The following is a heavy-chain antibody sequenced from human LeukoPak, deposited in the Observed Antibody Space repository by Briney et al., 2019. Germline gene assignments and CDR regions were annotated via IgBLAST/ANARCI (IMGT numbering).Heavy chain of an antibody. CDR3: ATIPGYSSGWFDY. CDR2: ISSSSSYI. V-gene: IGHV3-21*01. J-gene: IGHJ4*02. CDR1: GSTFSSYS. D-gene: IGHD6-19*01. Sequence: GGSLRLSCAASGSTFSSYSMNWVRQAPGKGLEWVSSISSSSSYIYYADSVKGRFTISRDNAKNSLYLQMNSLRAEDTAVYYCATIPGYSSGWFDYWGQGTLVTVSS.